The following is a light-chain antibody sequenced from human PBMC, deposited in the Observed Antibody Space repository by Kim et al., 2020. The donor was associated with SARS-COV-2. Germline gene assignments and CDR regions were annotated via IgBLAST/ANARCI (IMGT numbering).Light chain of an antibody. Sequence: LSPGERAPLSCWASQSISRYLAWYQQKPGQAPRLLIYDASNRATGIPARFSGSGSGTDFTLTISSLEPEDFAVYYCHQRSSWLLTFGGGTKVYIK. CDR1: QSISRY. V-gene: IGKV3-11*01. CDR2: DAS. J-gene: IGKJ4*01. CDR3: HQRSSWLLT.